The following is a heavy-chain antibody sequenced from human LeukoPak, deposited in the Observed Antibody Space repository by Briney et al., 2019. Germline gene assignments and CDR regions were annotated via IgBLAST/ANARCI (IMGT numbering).Heavy chain of an antibody. CDR1: GGSISSGGYS. CDR2: IYHSGST. J-gene: IGHJ4*01. Sequence: SETLSLTCAVSGGSISSGGYSWSWIRQPPGKGLEWIGYIYHSGSTYYNPSLKSRVTISVDRSKNQFSLKLNSVTAADTAVYYCARTSYYDSSGYYFDYWGQGTLVTVSS. V-gene: IGHV4-30-2*01. CDR3: ARTSYYDSSGYYFDY. D-gene: IGHD3-22*01.